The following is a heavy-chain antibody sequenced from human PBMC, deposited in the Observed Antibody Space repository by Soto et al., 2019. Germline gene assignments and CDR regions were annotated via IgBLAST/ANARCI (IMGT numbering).Heavy chain of an antibody. Sequence: PSETLSLTCAVYGGSFSGYYWSRIRQPPGKGLDWIGEINHSGSTNYNPSLKSRVTISVDTSKNQFSLKLSSVTAADTAVYYCARVRSGYVHYFDYWGQGTLVTVSS. V-gene: IGHV4-34*01. CDR3: ARVRSGYVHYFDY. D-gene: IGHD5-12*01. CDR2: INHSGST. CDR1: GGSFSGYY. J-gene: IGHJ4*02.